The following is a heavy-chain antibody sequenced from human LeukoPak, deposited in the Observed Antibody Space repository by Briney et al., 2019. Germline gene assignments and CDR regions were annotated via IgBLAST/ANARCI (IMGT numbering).Heavy chain of an antibody. Sequence: ASVKVSCKASGYTFTGYYMHWVRQAPGQGLEWMGWINSNSGGTNYAQTFQGRVTMTRDTSISTAYMELSRLRSDDTAVYYCARVRVDYGVINWFDPWGQGTLVTVSS. CDR1: GYTFTGYY. V-gene: IGHV1-2*02. CDR2: INSNSGGT. CDR3: ARVRVDYGVINWFDP. D-gene: IGHD4-17*01. J-gene: IGHJ5*02.